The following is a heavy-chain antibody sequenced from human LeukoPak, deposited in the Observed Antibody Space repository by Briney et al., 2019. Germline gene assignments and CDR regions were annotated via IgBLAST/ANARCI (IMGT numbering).Heavy chain of an antibody. CDR3: ARGAKFLWFGELLSGFDY. CDR2: ISSSSSTI. D-gene: IGHD3-10*01. J-gene: IGHJ4*02. CDR1: GFTFSSYA. V-gene: IGHV3-48*01. Sequence: GGSLRLSCAASGFTFSSYAMSWVRQAPGKGLEWVSYISSSSSTIYYADSVKGRFTISRDNAKNSLYLQMNSLRAEDTAVYYCARGAKFLWFGELLSGFDYWGQGTLVTVSS.